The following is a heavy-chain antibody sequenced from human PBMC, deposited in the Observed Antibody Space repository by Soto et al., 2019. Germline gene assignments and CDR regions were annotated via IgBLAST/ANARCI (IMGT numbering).Heavy chain of an antibody. CDR1: GFTFSSYA. D-gene: IGHD5-18*01. V-gene: IGHV3-23*01. J-gene: IGHJ4*02. CDR3: AKSPTVCYSYRDPPGSTDY. Sequence: GGSLRLSCAASGFTFSSYAMIWVRQAPGKGLEWVSAISGSGGSTYYADSVKGRFTISRDNSKNTLYLQMNSLRAEDTAVYYCAKSPTVCYSYRDPPGSTDYWGQGLLVTLSS. CDR2: ISGSGGST.